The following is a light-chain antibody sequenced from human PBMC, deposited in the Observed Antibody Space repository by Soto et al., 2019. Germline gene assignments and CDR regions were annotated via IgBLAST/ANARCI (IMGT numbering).Light chain of an antibody. CDR2: AAS. CDR1: RSVGRN. J-gene: IGKJ3*01. CDR3: QEYSKWPLFT. Sequence: EIVVTQSPGILSVSPGDRATLYCRASRSVGRNLAWYQQKPGQAPTLLIYAASTRATGLPARFSGSGSGTDFTLTISSLQSEDFAVYYCQEYSKWPLFTFGPGTRVDIK. V-gene: IGKV3-15*01.